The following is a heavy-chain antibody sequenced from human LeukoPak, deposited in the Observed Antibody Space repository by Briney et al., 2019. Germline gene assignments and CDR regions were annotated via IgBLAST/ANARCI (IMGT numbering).Heavy chain of an antibody. CDR1: GYTFTSYD. Sequence: ASVKVSCKASGYTFTSYDINWVRQATGQGLEWMGWMNPNSGNTGYAQKLQGRVTMTRNTSISTAYMELSSLRSEDTAVYYCARDGGSGFYYYYGMDVWGQGTTVTVSS. CDR2: MNPNSGNT. J-gene: IGHJ6*02. CDR3: ARDGGSGFYYYYGMDV. D-gene: IGHD3-22*01. V-gene: IGHV1-8*01.